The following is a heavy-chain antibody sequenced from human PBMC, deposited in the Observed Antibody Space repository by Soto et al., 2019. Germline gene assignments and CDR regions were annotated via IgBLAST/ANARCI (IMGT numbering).Heavy chain of an antibody. CDR3: ARGVQYSSSSTDYFDY. CDR1: GFTFSSYS. V-gene: IGHV3-21*01. D-gene: IGHD6-6*01. J-gene: IGHJ4*02. CDR2: ISSSSSYI. Sequence: EVQLVESGGGLVKPGGSLRLSCAASGFTFSSYSMNWVRQAPGKGLEWVSSISSSSSYIYYADSVKGRFTISRDNDKNSLYLQMNSLRAEDTAVYYCARGVQYSSSSTDYFDYWGQGTLVTVSS.